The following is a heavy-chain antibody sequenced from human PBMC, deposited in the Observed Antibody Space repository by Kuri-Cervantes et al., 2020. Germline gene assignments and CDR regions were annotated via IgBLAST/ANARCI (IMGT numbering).Heavy chain of an antibody. V-gene: IGHV7-4-1*02. CDR3: ARGATNYGSGSYDYYYGMDV. J-gene: IGHJ6*02. D-gene: IGHD3-10*01. Sequence: ASVKVSCNASGYTFTSYAMNWVRQAPGQGLEWMGWINTNTGNPTYAQGFTGRFVFSLDTSVSTAYLQISSLKAEDTAVYYCARGATNYGSGSYDYYYGMDVWGQGTTVTVSS. CDR1: GYTFTSYA. CDR2: INTNTGNP.